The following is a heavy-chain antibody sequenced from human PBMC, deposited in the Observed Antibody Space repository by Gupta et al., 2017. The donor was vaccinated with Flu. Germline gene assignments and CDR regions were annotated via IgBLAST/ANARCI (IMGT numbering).Heavy chain of an antibody. D-gene: IGHD2-21*02. J-gene: IGHJ4*01. Sequence: QVQLVQSGAEVKKPGSSVKVSCKPFGVTFSTYAINWVRQAPGQGLEWMGGIIPVFAHTIYAQKFQGRVTFTADDSSSTAYMDLRSLKTDDTAVYYCAGKGGGPSPGGDCYAFEFWGQGTLVTVS. CDR3: AGKGGGPSPGGDCYAFEF. CDR2: IIPVFAHT. CDR1: GVTFSTYA. V-gene: IGHV1-69*01.